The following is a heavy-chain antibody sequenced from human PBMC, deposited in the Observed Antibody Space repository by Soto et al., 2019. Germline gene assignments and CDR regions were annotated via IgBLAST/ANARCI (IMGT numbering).Heavy chain of an antibody. CDR3: ARGVLMLGGMDV. J-gene: IGHJ6*02. CDR2: INPDGSSI. D-gene: IGHD3-10*02. V-gene: IGHV3-74*03. CDR1: GFTFSNYW. Sequence: EVQLVESGGGLVQPGGSLRLSCAASGFTFSNYWMQWVRQAPGKGLVWVSRINPDGSSIKYADSVKGRFTISRDNAKNTLYLQMNSLRAEDTAVYYCARGVLMLGGMDVWGQGTTVTVSS.